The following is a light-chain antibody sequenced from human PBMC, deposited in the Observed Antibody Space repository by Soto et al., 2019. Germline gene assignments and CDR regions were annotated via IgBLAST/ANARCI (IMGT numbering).Light chain of an antibody. J-gene: IGKJ2*01. V-gene: IGKV1-5*03. CDR1: QSINIW. CDR2: KAS. CDR3: QHYYSYPYT. Sequence: DIQLTQSPSTLSASVGDRVTITCRASQSINIWLAWYQQKPGKAPKLLMYKASSLEGGLPSTFSGSGSGTEFTHSISSLQPDDFATYYYQHYYSYPYTFGQGTKLEI.